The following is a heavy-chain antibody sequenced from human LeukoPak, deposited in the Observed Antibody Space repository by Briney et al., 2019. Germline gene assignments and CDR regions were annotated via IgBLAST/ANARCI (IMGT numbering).Heavy chain of an antibody. CDR1: GFTFSSYS. CDR3: ARAVPAAIGGWFEP. J-gene: IGHJ5*02. Sequence: GGSLRLSCAASGFTFSSYSMNWVRQAPGKGLEWVSSISSSSYIYYADSVKGRFTISRDNAKNSLYLQMNSLRAEDTAVYYCARAVPAAIGGWFEPWGQGTLVTVSA. V-gene: IGHV3-21*01. D-gene: IGHD2-2*02. CDR2: ISSSSYI.